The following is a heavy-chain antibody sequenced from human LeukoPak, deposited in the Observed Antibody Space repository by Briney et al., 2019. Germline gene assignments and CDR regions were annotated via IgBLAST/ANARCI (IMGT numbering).Heavy chain of an antibody. Sequence: GGSLRLSCAASGFTFSSYWMHWVRQVPGKGLLWVARINTYGTSTSYGDSVEGRFTISRDNAKNTLDLEMKSLRDDDTAVYYCARGSSTVTTRGWFDPWGQGTQVTVSS. CDR1: GFTFSSYW. D-gene: IGHD4-17*01. V-gene: IGHV3-74*03. CDR2: INTYGTST. J-gene: IGHJ5*02. CDR3: ARGSSTVTTRGWFDP.